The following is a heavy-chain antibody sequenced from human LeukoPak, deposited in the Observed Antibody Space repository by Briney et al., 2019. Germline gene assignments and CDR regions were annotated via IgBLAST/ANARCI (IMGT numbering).Heavy chain of an antibody. J-gene: IGHJ4*02. D-gene: IGHD2-2*01. CDR3: ARHYCSSTSCYPDSYYFDY. CDR2: IYPGDSDT. V-gene: IGHV5-51*01. CDR1: GYSFTSYW. Sequence: GESLKISSKGSGYSFTSYWIGWVRQMPGKGLEWMGIIYPGDSDTRYSPSFQGQVTISADKSISTAYLQWSSLKASDTAMYYCARHYCSSTSCYPDSYYFDYWGQGTLVTVSS.